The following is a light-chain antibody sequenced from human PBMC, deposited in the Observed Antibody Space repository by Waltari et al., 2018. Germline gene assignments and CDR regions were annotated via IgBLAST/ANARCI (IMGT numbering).Light chain of an antibody. Sequence: IQMTQSPSSLSASPGDRVTITCRMSQGISTYLAWYQQKPGRAPDLLIYGASILHSGVPSRFSGSGSGTDFTLTISSLQSEDVATYYCQHYYNFPWTFGQGTKVEIK. CDR2: GAS. V-gene: IGKV1D-8*02. J-gene: IGKJ1*01. CDR1: QGISTY. CDR3: QHYYNFPWT.